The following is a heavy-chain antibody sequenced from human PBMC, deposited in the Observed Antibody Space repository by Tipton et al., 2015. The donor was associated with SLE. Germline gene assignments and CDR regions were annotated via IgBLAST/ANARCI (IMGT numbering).Heavy chain of an antibody. D-gene: IGHD1-26*01. CDR1: GFTVSSNY. V-gene: IGHV3-53*05. J-gene: IGHJ4*02. Sequence: SLRLSCAASGFTVSSNYMSWVRQAPGKGLEWVQVIYSGGSTYYADSVKGRFTISRDNSKNTLYLQMNSLRAEDTAVYYCARESGSAGYFDYWGQGTLVTVSS. CDR3: ARESGSAGYFDY. CDR2: IYSGGST.